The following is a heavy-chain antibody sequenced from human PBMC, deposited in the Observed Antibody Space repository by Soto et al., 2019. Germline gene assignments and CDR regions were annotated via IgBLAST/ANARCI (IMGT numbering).Heavy chain of an antibody. D-gene: IGHD6-19*01. V-gene: IGHV3-33*01. CDR1: GFIFRNYG. Sequence: GGSLRLSCTASGFIFRNYGIHWVRQEPGKGLEWVALIWYDGSNQSYADSVKGRFIVSRDNTNNTVYLQLNSMTADDTAVYYCAREWLVAGSQDFWGPGTLVTVSS. CDR2: IWYDGSNQ. J-gene: IGHJ4*02. CDR3: AREWLVAGSQDF.